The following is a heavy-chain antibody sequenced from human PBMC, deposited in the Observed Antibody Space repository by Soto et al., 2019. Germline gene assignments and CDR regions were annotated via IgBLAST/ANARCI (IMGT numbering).Heavy chain of an antibody. V-gene: IGHV3-23*01. D-gene: IGHD3-22*01. J-gene: IGHJ4*02. CDR2: ISYGGGTT. CDR1: EFTFSNYA. CDR3: AKNPGYYYDSTGYHFDY. Sequence: GGSLRLSCAASEFTFSNYAMSWVRQAPGKGLEWVSAISYGGGTTYYADSVKGRFTISRDNSKNTLKLKMNSLRAEDTAVYYCAKNPGYYYDSTGYHFDYWGQGTLVTVSS.